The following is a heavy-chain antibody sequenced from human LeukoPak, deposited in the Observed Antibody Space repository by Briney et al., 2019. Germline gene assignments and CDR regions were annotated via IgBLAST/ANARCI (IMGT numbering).Heavy chain of an antibody. CDR2: IKQDGSEK. Sequence: AGGSLRLSCAASGFTFSSYWMNWVRQAPGKGLEWVAIIKQDGSEKFYVDSVKGRFTISRDNAKNSLYLQMNSLRAEDTAVYYCAGGSGWLVDYWGRGTLVTVSS. V-gene: IGHV3-7*01. J-gene: IGHJ4*02. CDR1: GFTFSSYW. D-gene: IGHD6-19*01. CDR3: AGGSGWLVDY.